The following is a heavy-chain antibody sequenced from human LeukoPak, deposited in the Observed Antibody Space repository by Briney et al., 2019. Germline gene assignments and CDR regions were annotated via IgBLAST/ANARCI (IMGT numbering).Heavy chain of an antibody. CDR2: ISAYNGNT. V-gene: IGHV1-18*01. CDR1: GYTFTSYG. J-gene: IGHJ4*02. D-gene: IGHD3-3*01. CDR3: ARVVRKIFGVVIFDY. Sequence: ASEKGSCKASGYTFTSYGISWVRQAPGQGLEWMGWISAYNGNTNYAQKLQGRVTMTTDTSTSTAYMELRSLRSDDTAVYYCARVVRKIFGVVIFDYWGQGTLVTVSS.